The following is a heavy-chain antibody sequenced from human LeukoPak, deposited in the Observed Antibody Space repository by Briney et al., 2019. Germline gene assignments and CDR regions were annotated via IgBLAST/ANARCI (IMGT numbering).Heavy chain of an antibody. CDR2: INRGGST. J-gene: IGHJ4*02. CDR1: GGSSSGYY. CDR3: ARVKDSSGWTYYFDY. V-gene: IGHV4-34*01. Sequence: PSETLSLTCAVYGGSSSGYYCSWVRQPPGKGLEWIGEINRGGSTSYNPSLESRVTISADTSKNQFSLKLASVTAADTAVYYCARVKDSSGWTYYFDYWGQGTLVTVSS. D-gene: IGHD6-19*01.